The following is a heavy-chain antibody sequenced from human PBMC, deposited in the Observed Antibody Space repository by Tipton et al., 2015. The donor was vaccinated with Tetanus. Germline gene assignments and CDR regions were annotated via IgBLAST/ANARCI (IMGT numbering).Heavy chain of an antibody. CDR2: IGVSSSPI. D-gene: IGHD3-3*01. J-gene: IGHJ5*02. CDR3: ARDFRPIFGVAQPFDP. CDR1: GFTFSTYS. V-gene: IGHV3-48*02. Sequence: SLRLSCAASGFTFSTYSMNWVRQAPGKGLEWVSSIGVSSSPIYYADSVKGRFTISRDNAKNPLYLQMNSLRDEDTAIYYCARDFRPIFGVAQPFDPWGQGTLVTVSS.